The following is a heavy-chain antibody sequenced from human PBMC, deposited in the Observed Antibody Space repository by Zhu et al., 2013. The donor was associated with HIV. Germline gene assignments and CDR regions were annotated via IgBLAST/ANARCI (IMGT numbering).Heavy chain of an antibody. D-gene: IGHD6-6*01. CDR2: IVVGSGNT. CDR3: AVTYSSSVPGAFDI. CDR1: GFTFTSSA. J-gene: IGHJ3*02. V-gene: IGHV1-58*01. Sequence: QMQLVQSGPEVKKPGTSVKVSCKASGFTFTSSAVQWVRQARGQRLEWIGWIVVGSGNTNYAQKFQERVTITRDMSTSTAYMELSSLRSEDTAVYYCAVTYSSSVPGAFDIWGQGTMVTVSS.